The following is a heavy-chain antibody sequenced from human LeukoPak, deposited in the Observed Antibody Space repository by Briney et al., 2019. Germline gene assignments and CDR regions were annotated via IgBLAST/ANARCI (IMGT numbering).Heavy chain of an antibody. D-gene: IGHD2-15*01. V-gene: IGHV3-7*01. CDR1: GFTLSHYW. CDR2: IKQDGSEQ. J-gene: IGHJ6*02. Sequence: PGGSLRLSCAASGFTLSHYWMTWVRQAPGKGLEWVANIKQDGSEQYYVDSVKGRFTISRDNAKNSLYLQMNSLRAEDTAVYYCARYAAMDVWGQGTTVTVS. CDR3: ARYAAMDV.